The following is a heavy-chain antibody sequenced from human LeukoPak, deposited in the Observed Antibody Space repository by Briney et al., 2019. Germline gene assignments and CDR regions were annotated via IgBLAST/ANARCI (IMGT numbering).Heavy chain of an antibody. CDR2: INHSGST. CDR1: GGSFSGYY. D-gene: IGHD3-22*01. J-gene: IGHJ5*02. CDR3: ARGYYDVNWFDP. V-gene: IGHV4-34*01. Sequence: PSETLSLTCAVYGGSFSGYYWSWIRQPPGKGLEWIGEINHSGSTNYNPSLKGRVTMSVDTSKNQFSLKLSSVTAADTAVYYCARGYYDVNWFDPWGQGTLVTVSS.